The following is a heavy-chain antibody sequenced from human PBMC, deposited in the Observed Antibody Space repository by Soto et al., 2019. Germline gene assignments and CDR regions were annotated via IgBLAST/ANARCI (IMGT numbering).Heavy chain of an antibody. V-gene: IGHV3-74*01. D-gene: IGHD2-15*01. CDR2: INSDGSST. CDR3: ARAGVVVAAAYYSYGMDV. J-gene: IGHJ6*02. Sequence: EVQLVESGGGLVQPGGSLRLSCAASGFTFSSYWMHWVRQAPGKGLVWVSRINSDGSSTSYADSVKGRFTISRDNAKNTLYLQMNSLRAEDTAVYYCARAGVVVAAAYYSYGMDVWGQGTTVTVSS. CDR1: GFTFSSYW.